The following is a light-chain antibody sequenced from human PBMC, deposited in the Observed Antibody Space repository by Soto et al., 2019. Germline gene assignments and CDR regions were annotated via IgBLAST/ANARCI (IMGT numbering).Light chain of an antibody. J-gene: IGKJ5*01. CDR2: DAS. Sequence: DIQMTQSPSTLSASVGDRVTITCRASQRITNWLAWYQQKPGKAPRLLIYDASSLESGVPSRFSGSGSGTEFTLTISSLQPDDFATYYCQQYDNLPITFGQGTRLEIK. CDR3: QQYDNLPIT. CDR1: QRITNW. V-gene: IGKV1-5*01.